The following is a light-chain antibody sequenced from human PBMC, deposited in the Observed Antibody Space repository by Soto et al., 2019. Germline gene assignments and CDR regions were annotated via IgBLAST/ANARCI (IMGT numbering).Light chain of an antibody. CDR1: SSNIGAGYD. J-gene: IGLJ2*01. CDR3: QSYDSSLSGNVV. Sequence: QSVLTQPPSVSGAPGQRVTISCTGRSSNIGAGYDVHWYQQLPGTSPKLLTYGNSNRPSGVPDRFSGSKSGTSASLAITGLQAEDEADYYCQSYDSSLSGNVVFGGGTQLTVL. V-gene: IGLV1-40*01. CDR2: GNS.